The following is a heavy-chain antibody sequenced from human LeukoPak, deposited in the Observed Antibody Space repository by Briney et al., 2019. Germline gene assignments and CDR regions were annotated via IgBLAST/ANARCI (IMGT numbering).Heavy chain of an antibody. CDR1: GGSISSSSYY. D-gene: IGHD3-10*01. CDR2: IYYSGST. V-gene: IGHV4-39*07. Sequence: SETLSLTCTVSGGSISSSSYYWGWIRQPPGKGLEWIGSIYYSGSTYYNPSLKSRVTISVDSSKNQFSLKLSSVTAADTAVYYCGREGSGSPYYFDYWGQGTLVTVSS. CDR3: GREGSGSPYYFDY. J-gene: IGHJ4*02.